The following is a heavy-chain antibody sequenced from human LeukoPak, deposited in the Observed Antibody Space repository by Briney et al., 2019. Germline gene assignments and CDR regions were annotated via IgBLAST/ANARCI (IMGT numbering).Heavy chain of an antibody. CDR1: GGSISSSSYY. CDR3: ASLHLGYYFYMDG. D-gene: IGHD3-10*01. V-gene: IGHV4-39*07. Sequence: SETLSLTCTVSGGSISSSSYYWGWIRQPPGKGLEWIGSIYYSGSTYYNPSLKSLVTISVNTSKKQFSLKLSPVTAADTALYYCASLHLGYYFYMDGRGKGTTVTVSS. CDR2: IYYSGST. J-gene: IGHJ6*03.